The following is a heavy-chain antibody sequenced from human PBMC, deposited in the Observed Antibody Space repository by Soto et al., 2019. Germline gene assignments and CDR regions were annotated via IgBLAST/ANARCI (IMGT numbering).Heavy chain of an antibody. CDR2: IYSDGRT. Sequence: QLQLQESGPGLVKPSETLSLTCTVSGGSISSSGYYWGWIRQSPGKGLEWIGNIYSDGRTYYNPSLRSRVALAIGTSPNQCSLNLSSVAASDTAVYYCATQKRSSAAHSYGMDVWGVGTTVTVSS. V-gene: IGHV4-39*01. J-gene: IGHJ6*04. D-gene: IGHD1-26*01. CDR1: GGSISSSGYY. CDR3: ATQKRSSAAHSYGMDV.